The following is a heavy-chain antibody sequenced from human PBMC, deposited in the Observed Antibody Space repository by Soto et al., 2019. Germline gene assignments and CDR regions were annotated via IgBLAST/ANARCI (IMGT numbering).Heavy chain of an antibody. D-gene: IGHD3-3*01. CDR2: IYSSGNT. V-gene: IGHV4-4*07. J-gene: IGHJ5*02. CDR1: GGTISGHY. Sequence: SETLSLTCSVSGGTISGHYWTWIRQPAGKGLEWIGRIYSSGNTKYHPSLQGRVTMSLDTSNNQFSLRLTSVTAADTAVYYCARGHRFSYWFDPWGQGTLVTVSS. CDR3: ARGHRFSYWFDP.